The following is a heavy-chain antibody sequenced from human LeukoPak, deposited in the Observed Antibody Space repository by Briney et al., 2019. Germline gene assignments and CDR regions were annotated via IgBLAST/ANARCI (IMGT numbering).Heavy chain of an antibody. D-gene: IGHD1-26*01. J-gene: IGHJ4*02. CDR1: GFTFSSHG. Sequence: PGESLRLSCAASGFTFSSHGMNWVRQAPGKGLEWVAGISPDGSKKYYVDAVKGRFTISRDNSKNTLYLQMNSLRAEDTAVYYCARDRVGATDYFDYWGQGTLVTVSS. V-gene: IGHV3-30*02. CDR3: ARDRVGATDYFDY. CDR2: ISPDGSKK.